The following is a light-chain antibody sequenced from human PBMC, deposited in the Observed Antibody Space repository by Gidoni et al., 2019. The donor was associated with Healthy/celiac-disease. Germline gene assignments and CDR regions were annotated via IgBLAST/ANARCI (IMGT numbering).Light chain of an antibody. CDR2: KAS. Sequence: IQMTSSPSTLSASVGDRVTITCRASQSISSWLAWYQQKPGKAPKLLIYKASSLESGVPSRFSGSGSGTEFTLTISSRQPDDFATYYCQQYNSYSRTFGQGTKVEIK. CDR1: QSISSW. CDR3: QQYNSYSRT. V-gene: IGKV1-5*03. J-gene: IGKJ1*01.